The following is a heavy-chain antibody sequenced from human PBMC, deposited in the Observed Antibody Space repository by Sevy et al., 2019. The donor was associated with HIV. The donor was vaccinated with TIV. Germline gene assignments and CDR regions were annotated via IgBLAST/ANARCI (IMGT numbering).Heavy chain of an antibody. CDR2: IHYIGST. J-gene: IGHJ5*02. D-gene: IGHD2-21*02. CDR3: ARAPPVRSGDDSLNCFDP. V-gene: IGHV4-59*12. Sequence: SETLSLTCSVSYGPISAYYWNWIRQSPGKGLEWIGSIHYIGSTDYNPSLKSRVTMTLDTSKNQFSLQLKSVTAADTALYYSARAPPVRSGDDSLNCFDPWGQGTLVTVSS. CDR1: YGPISAYY.